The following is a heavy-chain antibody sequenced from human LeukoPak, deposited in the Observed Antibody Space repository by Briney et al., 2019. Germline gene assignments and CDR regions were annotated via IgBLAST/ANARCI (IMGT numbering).Heavy chain of an antibody. CDR3: ARIGYCSSTSCYWILDY. CDR1: GYSFTSYW. J-gene: IGHJ4*02. Sequence: GESLKISCKGSGYSFTSYWIGWVRQMPGKGLEWMGIIYPGDSDTRYSPSFQGQVTISADKSISTAYLQWSSLKASDIAMYYCARIGYCSSTSCYWILDYWGQGTLVTVSS. D-gene: IGHD2-2*01. CDR2: IYPGDSDT. V-gene: IGHV5-51*01.